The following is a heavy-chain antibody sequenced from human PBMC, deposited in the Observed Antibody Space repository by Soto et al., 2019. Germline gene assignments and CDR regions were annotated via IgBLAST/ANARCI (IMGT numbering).Heavy chain of an antibody. J-gene: IGHJ2*01. CDR1: GFIFSAYW. V-gene: IGHV3-7*01. CDR3: VRARIDV. CDR2: INPDGSEK. Sequence: EVQLVESGGGLVQPGGSLRLSCAASGFIFSAYWMTWVRQAPGKGLEWVANINPDGSEKYYVDSVKGRFTISRDNVKNSLSLQLNNLRAEDTALYYCVRARIDVWGRGTLVTVSS.